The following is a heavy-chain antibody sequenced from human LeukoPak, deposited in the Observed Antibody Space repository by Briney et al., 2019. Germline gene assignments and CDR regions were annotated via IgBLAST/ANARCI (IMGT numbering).Heavy chain of an antibody. CDR1: GFTFSNAW. Sequence: GGSLRLSCAASGFTFSNAWMSWVRQAPGKGLEWVGRIKSKTDGGTTDYAAPVKGRFTISRDNSKNTLYLQMNSLRAEDTAVYYCATSSSSIPFGGQGTLVTVSS. V-gene: IGHV3-15*01. CDR3: ATSSSSIPF. CDR2: IKSKTDGGTT. D-gene: IGHD2-2*01. J-gene: IGHJ4*02.